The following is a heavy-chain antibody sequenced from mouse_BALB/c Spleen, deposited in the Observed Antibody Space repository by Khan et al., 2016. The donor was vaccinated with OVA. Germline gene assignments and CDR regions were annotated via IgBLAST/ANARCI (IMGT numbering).Heavy chain of an antibody. CDR1: GYTFTTYS. V-gene: IGHV1-4*01. CDR2: INPSNGYA. J-gene: IGHJ4*01. Sequence: QVQLQQPGAELARPGASVEMSCKASGYTFTTYSMHWIKQRPGQGLEWIGYINPSNGYANHNQMFRDKATLTSDYSSSTSYMQLSMLTSEDSAAYYGAKELHYHGSRRALDYWGQGTSVTVSS. D-gene: IGHD1-1*01. CDR3: AKELHYHGSRRALDY.